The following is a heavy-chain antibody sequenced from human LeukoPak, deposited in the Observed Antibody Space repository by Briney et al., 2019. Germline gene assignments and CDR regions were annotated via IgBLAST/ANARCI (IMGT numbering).Heavy chain of an antibody. J-gene: IGHJ4*02. CDR1: GYTFTSYD. CDR3: AVGTYYHDTSGFDY. CDR2: MNPNSGNT. V-gene: IGHV1-8*03. D-gene: IGHD3-22*01. Sequence: ASVKVSCKASGYTFTSYDISWVRQATGQGLEWMGWMNPNSGNTGYAQKFQGRVTITRNTSISTAYMELSSLRSEDTAVYYCAVGTYYHDTSGFDYWGQGTLVTVSS.